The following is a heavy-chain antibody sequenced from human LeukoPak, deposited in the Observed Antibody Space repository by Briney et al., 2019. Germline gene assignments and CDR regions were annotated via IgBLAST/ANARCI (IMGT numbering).Heavy chain of an antibody. CDR3: ARENTDHPYYDF. CDR1: GGSISSYY. D-gene: IGHD1-14*01. J-gene: IGHJ4*02. CDR2: IYTSGST. V-gene: IGHV4-4*07. Sequence: SETLSLTCTVSGGSISSYYWSWIRQPAGKGLEWIGRIYTSGSTKYNPSLKSRVTMSVDTYKNEFSLTLNSVTAADTAVYYCARENTDHPYYDFWGQGTLVTVSS.